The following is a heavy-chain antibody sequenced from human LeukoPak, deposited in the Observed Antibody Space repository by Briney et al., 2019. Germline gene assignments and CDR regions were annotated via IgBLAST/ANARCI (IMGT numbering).Heavy chain of an antibody. V-gene: IGHV3-21*01. CDR3: AREERMSTIGGAFDV. CDR2: ISTISNYI. Sequence: GGSLRLSCAASGFTFSSYSMNWVRQAPGRGLEWASSISTISNYIYYADSLKGRFTISRDNAKNSLYLQLNSLRAEDTAVYYCAREERMSTIGGAFDVWGQGTVVTVSS. D-gene: IGHD5-24*01. CDR1: GFTFSSYS. J-gene: IGHJ3*01.